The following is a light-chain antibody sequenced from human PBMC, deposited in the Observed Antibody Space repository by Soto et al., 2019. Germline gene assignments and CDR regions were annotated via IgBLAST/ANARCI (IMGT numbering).Light chain of an antibody. V-gene: IGLV2-14*01. Sequence: QSALTQPASVSGSPGQSISISCTGTSSDVGGYNYVSWYQQHPGKAPKFLIYDVSNRLSGVSNRFSGSKSGNTASLTISGLQVEYEADYYCSSYSSSSTYVLFGGGTKLTVL. CDR3: SSYSSSSTYVL. CDR1: SSDVGGYNY. CDR2: DVS. J-gene: IGLJ2*01.